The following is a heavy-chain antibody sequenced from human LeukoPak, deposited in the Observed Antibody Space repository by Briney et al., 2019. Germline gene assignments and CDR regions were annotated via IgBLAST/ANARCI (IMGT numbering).Heavy chain of an antibody. CDR2: IYHTGST. D-gene: IGHD6-19*01. J-gene: IGHJ4*02. CDR1: GGSIRSSNW. V-gene: IGHV4-4*02. CDR3: ARVDGRAVAGPLGLDY. Sequence: PSETLSLTCAVPGGSIRSSNWWSWVRQPPGKGLEWIGEIYHTGSTNSNPSLKSRVTISVDKSKNQYSLKLGSVTAADRAVYYCARVDGRAVAGPLGLDYWGQGTLVTVSS.